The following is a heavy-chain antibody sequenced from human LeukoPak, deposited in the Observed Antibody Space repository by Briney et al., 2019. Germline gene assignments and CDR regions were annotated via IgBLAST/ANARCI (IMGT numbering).Heavy chain of an antibody. CDR3: ARVLEPQHPDYYYMDV. D-gene: IGHD6-13*01. Sequence: SETLSLTCTVSGGSISSYYWSWIRQPAGEGLEWIGRIYTSGSTNYNPSLKSRVTMSVDTSKNQSSLKLSSVTAADTAVYYCARVLEPQHPDYYYMDVWGKGTTVTVSS. V-gene: IGHV4-4*07. CDR1: GGSISSYY. J-gene: IGHJ6*03. CDR2: IYTSGST.